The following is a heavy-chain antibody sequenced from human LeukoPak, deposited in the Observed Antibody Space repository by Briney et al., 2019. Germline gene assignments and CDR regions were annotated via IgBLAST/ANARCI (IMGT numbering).Heavy chain of an antibody. CDR1: GFTLSDYD. CDR2: LGSAGDK. Sequence: GGSLRLSCAASGFTLSDYDIHWVRQPIGKGLDWVSGLGSAGDKYHAGSERGRFTISREDAENSVYLQMNGLRPEDTAIYYCARAKRKTSTRPWTSGMDVWGQGTRVTVSS. J-gene: IGHJ6*02. CDR3: ARAKRKTSTRPWTSGMDV. D-gene: IGHD3/OR15-3a*01. V-gene: IGHV3-13*01.